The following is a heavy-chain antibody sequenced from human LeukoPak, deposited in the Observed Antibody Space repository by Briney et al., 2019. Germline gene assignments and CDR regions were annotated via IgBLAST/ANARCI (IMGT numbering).Heavy chain of an antibody. CDR2: IDPSDSYT. Sequence: GESLKTSCKGSGYSFTSYWISWVRQMPGKGLEWMGRIDPSDSYTNYSPSFQGHVTISADKSISTAYLQWSSLKASDTAMYYCARLDVDTAMVIDYWGQGTLVTVSS. V-gene: IGHV5-10-1*01. CDR1: GYSFTSYW. CDR3: ARLDVDTAMVIDY. J-gene: IGHJ4*02. D-gene: IGHD5-18*01.